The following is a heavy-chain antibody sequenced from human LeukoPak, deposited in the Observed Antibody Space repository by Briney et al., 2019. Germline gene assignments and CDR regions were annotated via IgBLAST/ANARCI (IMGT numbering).Heavy chain of an antibody. J-gene: IGHJ6*02. Sequence: ASVKVSCKASGGTFSSYTISWVRQAPEQGLEWMGRIIPILGIANYAQKFQGRVTITADKSTSTAYMELSSLRSEDTAVYYCAREPHNWNYDYYGMDVWGQGTTVTVSS. D-gene: IGHD1-20*01. CDR2: IIPILGIA. CDR3: AREPHNWNYDYYGMDV. V-gene: IGHV1-69*02. CDR1: GGTFSSYT.